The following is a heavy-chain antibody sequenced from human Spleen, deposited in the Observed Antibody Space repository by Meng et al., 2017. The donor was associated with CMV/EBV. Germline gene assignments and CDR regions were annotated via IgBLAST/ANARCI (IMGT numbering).Heavy chain of an antibody. CDR1: NYSFGSHG. CDR2: ISGENGNT. V-gene: IGHV1-18*01. CDR3: ARARGSRDVVPATPLDS. J-gene: IGHJ4*02. D-gene: IGHD2-2*01. Sequence: ASVKVSCKASNYSFGSHGISWLRQAPGQGLEWMGWISGENGNTYTAQKFQGRITMTTDTSATTAYMELRSLKSDDTAMYYCARARGSRDVVPATPLDSWGQGTLVTVSS.